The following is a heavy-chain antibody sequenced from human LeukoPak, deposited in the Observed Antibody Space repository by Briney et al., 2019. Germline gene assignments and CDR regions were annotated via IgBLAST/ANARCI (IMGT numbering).Heavy chain of an antibody. D-gene: IGHD2-2*01. CDR1: GFTFSSYE. J-gene: IGHJ4*02. Sequence: GGSLRLSCAASGFTFSSYEMNWVRQAPGKGLEWLSYISSSGTTTYYADSVKGRFTISRDNAKNSLYLQMNSLRAEDTAVYYWAGRYCSSTSCLIDYWAQGTLVTVSS. CDR3: AGRYCSSTSCLIDY. V-gene: IGHV3-48*03. CDR2: ISSSGTTT.